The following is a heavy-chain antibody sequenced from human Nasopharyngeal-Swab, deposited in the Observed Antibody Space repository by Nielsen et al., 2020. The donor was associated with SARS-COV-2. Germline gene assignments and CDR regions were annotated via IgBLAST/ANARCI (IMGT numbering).Heavy chain of an antibody. Sequence: GGSLRLSCKGSGYSFTSYWISWARQMRGKGLEWTGRIDPSDSYTTYSPSFQGHVTISADKSISTAYLQWSSLKASDTAMYYCARLILRWPNDAFDIWGQGTMVTVSS. V-gene: IGHV5-10-1*01. J-gene: IGHJ3*02. CDR1: GYSFTSYW. D-gene: IGHD4-23*01. CDR2: IDPSDSYT. CDR3: ARLILRWPNDAFDI.